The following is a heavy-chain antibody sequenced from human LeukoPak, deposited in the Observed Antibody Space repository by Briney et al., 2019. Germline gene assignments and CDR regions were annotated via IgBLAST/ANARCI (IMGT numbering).Heavy chain of an antibody. CDR1: GFTFSSYS. D-gene: IGHD6-19*01. V-gene: IGHV3-21*06. Sequence: GGSLRLSCAASGFTFSSYSMNWVRQAPGKGLEWVSSITRSNYIYYADSVKGRFTISRDNAKNSLYLQMNSLRAEDTAVYYCARKSSGWYWGQGTLVTVPS. CDR2: ITRSNYI. CDR3: ARKSSGWY. J-gene: IGHJ4*02.